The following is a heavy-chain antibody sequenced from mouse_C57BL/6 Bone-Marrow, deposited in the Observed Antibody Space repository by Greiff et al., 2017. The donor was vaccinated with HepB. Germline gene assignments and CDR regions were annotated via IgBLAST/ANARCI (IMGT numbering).Heavy chain of an antibody. J-gene: IGHJ1*03. CDR3: ARSLNWYFDV. CDR1: GYAFTNYL. D-gene: IGHD6-1*01. V-gene: IGHV1-54*01. Sequence: VQLVESGAELVRPGTSVKVSCKASGYAFTNYLIEWVKQRPGQGLEWIGVINPGSGGTNYNEKFKGKATLTADKSSSTAYMQLSSLTSEDSAVYFCARSLNWYFDVWGTGTTVTVSS. CDR2: INPGSGGT.